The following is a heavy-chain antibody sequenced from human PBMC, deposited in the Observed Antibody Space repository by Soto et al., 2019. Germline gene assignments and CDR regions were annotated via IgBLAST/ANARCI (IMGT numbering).Heavy chain of an antibody. Sequence: ASVKVSCKASGGTFSSYAISWVRQAPGQGLEWMGGTIPIFGTANYAQKFQGRVTITADESTSTAYMELSSLRSEDTAVYYCARSSTIAVAGPDYWGQGTLVTVSS. J-gene: IGHJ4*02. CDR1: GGTFSSYA. CDR2: TIPIFGTA. D-gene: IGHD6-19*01. V-gene: IGHV1-69*13. CDR3: ARSSTIAVAGPDY.